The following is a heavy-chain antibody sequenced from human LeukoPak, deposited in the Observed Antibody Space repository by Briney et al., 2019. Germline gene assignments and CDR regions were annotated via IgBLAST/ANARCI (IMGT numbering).Heavy chain of an antibody. CDR3: ASTITVTIDF. CDR1: GYSISSGYY. Sequence: SETLSLTCTVSGYSISSGYYWGWIRQPPGKGLEWLGSIYHSGTTYYNPSLTSRLTISLDTSKNQFSLRLTFVTAADTAVYYCASTITVTIDFWGQGTLVTVSS. CDR2: IYHSGTT. D-gene: IGHD4-17*01. V-gene: IGHV4-38-2*02. J-gene: IGHJ4*02.